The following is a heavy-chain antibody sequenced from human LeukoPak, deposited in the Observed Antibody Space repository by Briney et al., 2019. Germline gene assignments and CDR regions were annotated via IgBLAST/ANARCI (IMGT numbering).Heavy chain of an antibody. CDR3: ARAAHYYDSSGFPIDI. J-gene: IGHJ3*02. Sequence: ASVKVSCEASGGTFSSYAISWVRQAPGQGLEWMGGIIPIFGTANYAQKFQGRVTITADESTSTAYMELSSLRSEDTAVYYCARAAHYYDSSGFPIDIWGQGTMVTVSS. V-gene: IGHV1-69*13. D-gene: IGHD3-22*01. CDR2: IIPIFGTA. CDR1: GGTFSSYA.